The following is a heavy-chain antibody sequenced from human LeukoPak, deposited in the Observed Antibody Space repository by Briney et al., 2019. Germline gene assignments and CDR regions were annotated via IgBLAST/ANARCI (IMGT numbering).Heavy chain of an antibody. J-gene: IGHJ6*03. CDR2: IIPIFGTA. CDR1: GGTFSSYA. V-gene: IGHV1-69*13. D-gene: IGHD3-16*01. Sequence: VASVKVSCKASGGTFSSYAISWVRQAPGQGLEWMGGIIPIFGTANYAQKFQGRVTITADESTSTAYMELSSLRSEDTAVYYCARVGQGGPDYYYMDVWGKGTTVTISS. CDR3: ARVGQGGPDYYYMDV.